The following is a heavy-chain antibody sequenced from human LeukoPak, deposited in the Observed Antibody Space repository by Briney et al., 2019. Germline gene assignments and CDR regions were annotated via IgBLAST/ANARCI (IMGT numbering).Heavy chain of an antibody. V-gene: IGHV3-48*03. Sequence: GGSLRLSCAASGFTFSSYGMNWVRQAPGKGPEWISYISRSGATIYYADSVKGRFTISRDNAKNSLYLQMSSLGAEYTAIYYCSRDRGGGDIYFDYWGQGTLVTVSS. CDR2: ISRSGATI. CDR1: GFTFSSYG. D-gene: IGHD2-21*02. J-gene: IGHJ4*02. CDR3: SRDRGGGDIYFDY.